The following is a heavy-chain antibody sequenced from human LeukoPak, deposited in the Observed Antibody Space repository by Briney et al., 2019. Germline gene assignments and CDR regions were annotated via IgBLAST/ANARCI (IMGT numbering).Heavy chain of an antibody. CDR1: GFTFSRYA. CDR2: ISYDGSKK. Sequence: GTSLRLSCAVSGFTFSRYATHWVRQAPGKGLEWVAVISYDGSKKADSVKGRFTISRDNSKNTLYLQMTSLRAEDTAVYYCARDSSDYWGQGTLVTVSS. J-gene: IGHJ4*02. CDR3: ARDSSDY. V-gene: IGHV3-30-3*01.